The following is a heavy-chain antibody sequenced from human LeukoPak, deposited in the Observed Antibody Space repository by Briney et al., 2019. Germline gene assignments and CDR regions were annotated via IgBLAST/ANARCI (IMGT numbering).Heavy chain of an antibody. CDR2: ISGSGGST. V-gene: IGHV3-23*01. D-gene: IGHD2-2*01. Sequence: GGSLRLSCVTSGFTFSDYFMNWIRQAPGKGPEWVSAISGSGGSTYYADSVKGRFTISRDNSKNTLYLQTNSLRAEDTAVYYCAKSDDTMPRDAFDIWGQGTMVTVSS. CDR1: GFTFSDYF. CDR3: AKSDDTMPRDAFDI. J-gene: IGHJ3*02.